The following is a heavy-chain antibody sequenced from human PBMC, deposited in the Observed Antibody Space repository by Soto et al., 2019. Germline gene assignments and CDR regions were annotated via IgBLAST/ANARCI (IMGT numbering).Heavy chain of an antibody. D-gene: IGHD4-17*01. Sequence: HGGSLRLSCAASRLTFSDYYMNWIRQAPGKGLEWVSYISSSSTHTNYADSVKGRFTISRDNAKNSLYLQMNSLRAEDTAVYYCASSTVTTRIDYWGLGTLVTVSS. J-gene: IGHJ4*02. V-gene: IGHV3-11*03. CDR3: ASSTVTTRIDY. CDR1: RLTFSDYY. CDR2: ISSSSTHT.